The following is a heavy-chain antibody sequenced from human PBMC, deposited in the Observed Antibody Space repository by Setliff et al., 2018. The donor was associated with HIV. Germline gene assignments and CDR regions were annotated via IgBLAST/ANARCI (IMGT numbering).Heavy chain of an antibody. J-gene: IGHJ6*03. D-gene: IGHD5-12*01. CDR1: GYSISSGYY. CDR2: IHHSGNT. CDR3: ARGVIETDYDYVDIYYYNYMDV. Sequence: SETLSLTCPVSGYSISSGYYWGWIRQPPGRGLEWIGAIHHSGNTYYNPSLKSRVTISVDTSKNLFSLKVNSVTAADTAVYFCARGVIETDYDYVDIYYYNYMDVWGKGTTVTVSS. V-gene: IGHV4-38-2*02.